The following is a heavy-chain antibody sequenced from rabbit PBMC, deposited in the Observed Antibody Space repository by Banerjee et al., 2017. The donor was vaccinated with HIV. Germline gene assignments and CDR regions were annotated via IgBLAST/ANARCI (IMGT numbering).Heavy chain of an antibody. CDR1: GFSFNNNYW. CDR2: IYADSSGST. V-gene: IGHV1S40*01. Sequence: QSLEESGGDLVKPGASLTLTCTVSGFSFNNNYWICWVRQAPGKGLEWIACIYADSSGSTYYASWAKGRFTISKTSSTTVTLQMTSLTAADTATYFCARRHYNYGDGMDLWGPGTLVTVS. D-gene: IGHD6-1*01. CDR3: ARRHYNYGDGMDL. J-gene: IGHJ4*01.